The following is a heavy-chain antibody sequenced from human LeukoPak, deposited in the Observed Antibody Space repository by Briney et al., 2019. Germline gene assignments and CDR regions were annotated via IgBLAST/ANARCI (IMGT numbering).Heavy chain of an antibody. CDR1: GFTFSSYA. D-gene: IGHD5-12*01. CDR2: IKQDGSEK. J-gene: IGHJ4*02. V-gene: IGHV3-7*01. CDR3: ARDGVGYEY. Sequence: GGSLRLSCAASGFTFSSYAMSWVRQAPGKGLEWVANIKQDGSEKYYVDSVKGRFTISRDNAKNSLYLQMNSLRAEDAAVYYCARDGVGYEYWGQGTLVTVSS.